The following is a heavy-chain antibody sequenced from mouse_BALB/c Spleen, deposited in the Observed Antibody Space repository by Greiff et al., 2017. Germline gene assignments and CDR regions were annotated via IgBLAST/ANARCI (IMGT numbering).Heavy chain of an antibody. J-gene: IGHJ4*01. Sequence: EVQVVESGGGLVKPGGSLKLSCAASGFTFSDYYMYWVRQTPEKRLEWVATISDGGSYTYYPDSVKGRFTISRDNAKNNLYLQMSSLKSEDTAMYYCARVAMDYWGQGTSVTVSS. CDR2: ISDGGSYT. V-gene: IGHV5-4*02. CDR1: GFTFSDYY. CDR3: ARVAMDY.